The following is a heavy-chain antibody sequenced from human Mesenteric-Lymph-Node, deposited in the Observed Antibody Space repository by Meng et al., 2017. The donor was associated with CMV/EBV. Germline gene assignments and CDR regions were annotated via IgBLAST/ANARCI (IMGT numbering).Heavy chain of an antibody. Sequence: LSLSCAGYGGYFSGYYWSWIRQPPGKGLEWIGEINHSGSTNYNPSLKSRVTISVDTSKNQFSLKLSSVTAADTAVYYCARSPGPFDYWGQGTLVTVSS. J-gene: IGHJ4*02. V-gene: IGHV4-34*01. CDR2: INHSGST. CDR1: GGYFSGYY. CDR3: ARSPGPFDY.